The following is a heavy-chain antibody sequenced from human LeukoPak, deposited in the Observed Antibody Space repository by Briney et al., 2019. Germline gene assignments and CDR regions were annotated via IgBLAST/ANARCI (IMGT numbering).Heavy chain of an antibody. CDR2: VYYSGST. CDR3: ARDGRFYGSGTYFDF. CDR1: GGSISSSGYY. J-gene: IGHJ4*02. Sequence: SETLSLTCSVSGGSISSSGYYWGWIRQPPGKGLEWIGSVYYSGSTYYNPSLKSRVTMSIDTSKNQFSLKVNSVTAADTAVYYCARDGRFYGSGTYFDFWGQGTLVTVSS. D-gene: IGHD3-10*01. V-gene: IGHV4-39*07.